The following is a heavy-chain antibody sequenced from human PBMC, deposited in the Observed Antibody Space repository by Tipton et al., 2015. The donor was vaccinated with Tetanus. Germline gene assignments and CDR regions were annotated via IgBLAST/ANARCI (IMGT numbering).Heavy chain of an antibody. D-gene: IGHD4-23*01. V-gene: IGHV4-59*03. CDR1: GASISSYY. Sequence: TLSLTCTVSGASISSYYWSWIRKPPGKGLEWIGFIYYNGSTVYNPSLKRRVTISVDTFKKQFSLKLNSVTAADTAIYYCATMTPVDWYFDLWGRGTLVTVSS. J-gene: IGHJ2*01. CDR2: IYYNGST. CDR3: ATMTPVDWYFDL.